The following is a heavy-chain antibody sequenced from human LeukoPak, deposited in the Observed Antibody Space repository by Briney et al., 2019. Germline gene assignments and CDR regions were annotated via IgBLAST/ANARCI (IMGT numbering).Heavy chain of an antibody. CDR2: IYISGST. CDR1: GASISSYY. Sequence: SETLSLTCTVSGASISSYYWSWIRQPAGKGLEWIGHIYISGSTNYNPSLKSRVTMSVDTSKNQFSLKLRSVTAADTAVYYCARVRWGGLYYFDSWGQGTLVTVSS. V-gene: IGHV4-4*07. CDR3: ARVRWGGLYYFDS. J-gene: IGHJ4*02. D-gene: IGHD3-16*01.